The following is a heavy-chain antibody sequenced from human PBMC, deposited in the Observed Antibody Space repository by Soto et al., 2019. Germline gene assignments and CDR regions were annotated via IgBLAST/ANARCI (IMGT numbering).Heavy chain of an antibody. D-gene: IGHD2-2*01. CDR3: ARGGNIVLVPAALDTMDV. Sequence: GASVKVSCKASGYTFTSYGISWVRQAPGQGLEWMGWISAYNGNTNYAQKLQGRVTMTTDTSTSTAYMELRSLRSDDTAVYYCARGGNIVLVPAALDTMDVWGQGTTVTVSS. J-gene: IGHJ6*02. CDR1: GYTFTSYG. V-gene: IGHV1-18*01. CDR2: ISAYNGNT.